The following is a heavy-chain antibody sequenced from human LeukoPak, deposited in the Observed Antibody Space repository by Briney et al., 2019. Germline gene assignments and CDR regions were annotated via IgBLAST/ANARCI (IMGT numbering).Heavy chain of an antibody. J-gene: IGHJ3*02. D-gene: IGHD4-17*01. CDR1: GFTFSSYG. CDR3: AKDYGDYRINDAFDI. Sequence: GGSLRLSCAASGFTFSSYGMHWVRQAPGKGLEWVAVIWYDGSNKYYADSVKGRFTISRDNSKNTLYLQMNSLRAEDTAVYYCAKDYGDYRINDAFDIWGQGTMVTVSS. CDR2: IWYDGSNK. V-gene: IGHV3-33*06.